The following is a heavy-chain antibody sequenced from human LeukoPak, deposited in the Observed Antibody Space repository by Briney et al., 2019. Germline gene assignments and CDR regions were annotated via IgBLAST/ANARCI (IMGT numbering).Heavy chain of an antibody. CDR2: IRSGGDKT. CDR1: GFTFSTYE. D-gene: IGHD2-2*01. Sequence: GGSLRLSCAASGFTFSTYEMNWFRQAPGKGPEWIAYIRSGGDKTNYAVSVKGRFTISRDNAKNSLYLQMNSLRAEDTAVYYCARVGYCSSTSCYGDYYYYYMDVWGKGTTVTVSS. CDR3: ARVGYCSSTSCYGDYYYYYMDV. J-gene: IGHJ6*03. V-gene: IGHV3-48*03.